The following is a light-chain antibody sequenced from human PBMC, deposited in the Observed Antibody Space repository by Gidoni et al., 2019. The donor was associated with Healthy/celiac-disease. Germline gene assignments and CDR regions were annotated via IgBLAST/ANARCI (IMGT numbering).Light chain of an antibody. CDR2: AAS. CDR1: QGISSY. V-gene: IGKV1-9*01. J-gene: IGKJ5*01. Sequence: DIQLTQSPSFLSASVGDRVTITCRASQGISSYLAWYQQNPGKAPKLLIYAASTLQSGVPSRFSGSGSGTEFTLTISSLQPEDFATYYCQQLNSYPFITFGQGTRLEIK. CDR3: QQLNSYPFIT.